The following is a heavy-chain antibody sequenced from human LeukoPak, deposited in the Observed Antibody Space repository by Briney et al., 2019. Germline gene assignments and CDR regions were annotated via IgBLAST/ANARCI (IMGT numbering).Heavy chain of an antibody. CDR3: AKDAVYDSSGYLDY. Sequence: GGSLRLSCAASGFTFSSYWMSWVRQAPGKGLEWVANIKQDGSEKYYVDSVKGRFTISRDNAKNSLYLQMNSLRAEDTAVYFCAKDAVYDSSGYLDYWGQGTLVTVSS. V-gene: IGHV3-7*01. J-gene: IGHJ4*02. D-gene: IGHD3-22*01. CDR1: GFTFSSYW. CDR2: IKQDGSEK.